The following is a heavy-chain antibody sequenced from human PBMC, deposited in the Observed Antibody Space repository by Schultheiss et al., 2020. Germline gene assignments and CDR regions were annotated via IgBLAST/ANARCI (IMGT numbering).Heavy chain of an antibody. CDR1: GGSISSGGYY. V-gene: IGHV4-61*02. CDR2: IYTSGST. D-gene: IGHD6-13*01. J-gene: IGHJ5*02. Sequence: SETLSLTCTVSGGSISSGGYYWSWIRQPAGKGLEWIGRIYTSGSTNYNPSLKSRVTISVDTSKNQFSLMLTSVTAADTAVYYCARSWIAAAGIVDPWGQGTLVTVSS. CDR3: ARSWIAAAGIVDP.